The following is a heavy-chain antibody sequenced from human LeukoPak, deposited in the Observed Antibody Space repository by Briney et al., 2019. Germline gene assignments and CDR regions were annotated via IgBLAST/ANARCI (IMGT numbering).Heavy chain of an antibody. Sequence: SETLSLTCTVSGGSISSSSYYWGWIRQPPGKGLEWIGSIYYSGSTYYSPSLKSRVTISVDTSKNQFSLKLSSVTAADTAVYYCARDECGSYCADYWGQGTLVTVSS. CDR2: IYYSGST. J-gene: IGHJ4*02. V-gene: IGHV4-39*07. CDR3: ARDECGSYCADY. D-gene: IGHD1-26*01. CDR1: GGSISSSSYY.